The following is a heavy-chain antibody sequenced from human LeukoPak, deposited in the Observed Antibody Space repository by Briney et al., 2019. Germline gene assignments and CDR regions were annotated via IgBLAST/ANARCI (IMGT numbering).Heavy chain of an antibody. CDR2: IYYSGST. J-gene: IGHJ4*02. CDR3: ARVRSGLADY. CDR1: GGSISSYY. D-gene: IGHD5-12*01. V-gene: IGHV4-59*01. Sequence: PSETLSLACTVSGGSISSYYWSWIRQPPGKGLEWIGYIYYSGSTNYNPSLKSRVTISVDTSKNQFSLKLSSVTAADTAVYYCARVRSGLADYWGQGTLVTVSS.